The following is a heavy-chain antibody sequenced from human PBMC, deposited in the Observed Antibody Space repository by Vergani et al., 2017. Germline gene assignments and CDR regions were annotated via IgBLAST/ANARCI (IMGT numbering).Heavy chain of an antibody. CDR3: ARLAHYFDWSVGWFDP. Sequence: QVQLQESGPGLVKPSGTLSLTCAVSGGSISSSNWWSWVRPPPGKGLEWIGEIYHSGSTNYHPSLKSRVTISVDKSKNQFSLKLISVTAADTAVYYCARLAHYFDWSVGWFDPWGQGTLVTVSS. D-gene: IGHD3-9*01. CDR2: IYHSGST. CDR1: GGSISSSNW. J-gene: IGHJ5*02. V-gene: IGHV4-4*02.